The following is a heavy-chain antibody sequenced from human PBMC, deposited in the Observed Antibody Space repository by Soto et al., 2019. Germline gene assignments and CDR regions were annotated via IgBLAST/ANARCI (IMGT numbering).Heavy chain of an antibody. Sequence: ASVKVSCKASGYSFTDYHIHWVRQAPGQGLEWLGRINPKSGGTSTAQKFQGWVTMTTDTSISTASMELTRLTSDDTAIYYCARADPTDCSNGVCSFFYNHDMDVWGQGTTVTVS. CDR1: GYSFTDYH. CDR3: ARADPTDCSNGVCSFFYNHDMDV. J-gene: IGHJ6*02. CDR2: INPKSGGT. D-gene: IGHD2-8*01. V-gene: IGHV1-2*04.